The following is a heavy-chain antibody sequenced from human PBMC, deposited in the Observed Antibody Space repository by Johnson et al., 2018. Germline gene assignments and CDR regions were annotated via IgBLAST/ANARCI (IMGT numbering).Heavy chain of an antibody. CDR3: SRAQGYIHGYEGHDASDI. J-gene: IGHJ3*02. CDR1: GFTLSSHW. CDR2: IKQDGSAP. V-gene: IGHV3-7*01. Sequence: VRLVQSGGGLVEAGGSRRLSCAASGFTLSSHWMRWVRQVPGKGMEWVANIKQDGSAPYYVDSVMGRFSISRDKAKTSLFPQMNSLRGEDTGLYYCSRAQGYIHGYEGHDASDIWGQGTMVTVSS. D-gene: IGHD5-18*01.